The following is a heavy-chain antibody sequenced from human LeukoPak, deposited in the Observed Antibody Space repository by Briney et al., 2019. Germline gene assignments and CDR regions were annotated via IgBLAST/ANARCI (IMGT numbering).Heavy chain of an antibody. CDR1: GGSMSNSNYY. CDR3: ARGATYYYGSSGYYLGCFDP. J-gene: IGHJ5*02. D-gene: IGHD3-22*01. Sequence: PSETLSLTCTVSGGSMSNSNYYWGWIRQPPGKGLEWIGSIYYSGSTYSNPSLKSRVSISVDTSKNQLSLKLSSVTAADTAVYYCARGATYYYGSSGYYLGCFDPWGQGSLVTVSS. V-gene: IGHV4-39*07. CDR2: IYYSGST.